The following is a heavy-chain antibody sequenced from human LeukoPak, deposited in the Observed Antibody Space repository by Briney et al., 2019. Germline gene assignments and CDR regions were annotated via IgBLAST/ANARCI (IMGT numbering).Heavy chain of an antibody. V-gene: IGHV4-59*08. Sequence: SETLPLTCTVSGGSISAYYWSWIRQPPGKGLEWIGYMSYSGNTNYNPSLRSRVSTSVDTSKNQLSLKLSSVTAADTAVYYCARLDGSGSNRWFDPWGQGTLVTVSS. CDR2: MSYSGNT. D-gene: IGHD3-10*01. J-gene: IGHJ5*02. CDR3: ARLDGSGSNRWFDP. CDR1: GGSISAYY.